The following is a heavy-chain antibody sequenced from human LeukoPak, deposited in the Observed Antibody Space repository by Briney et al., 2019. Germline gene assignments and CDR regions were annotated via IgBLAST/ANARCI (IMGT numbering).Heavy chain of an antibody. CDR3: ARTCSGGSCYSDPNFDY. J-gene: IGHJ4*02. CDR1: GGSFSGYY. CDR2: INHSGST. V-gene: IGHV4-34*01. Sequence: PSETLSLTCAVYGGSFSGYYWSWIRQPPGKGLEWIGEINHSGSTNYNPSLKSRVTISVDTSKNQFSLKLSSVTAADTAVYYCARTCSGGSCYSDPNFDYWGQGTLVTVSS. D-gene: IGHD2-15*01.